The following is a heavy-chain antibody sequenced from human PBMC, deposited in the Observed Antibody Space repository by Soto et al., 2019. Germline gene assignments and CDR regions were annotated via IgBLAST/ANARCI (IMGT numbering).Heavy chain of an antibody. V-gene: IGHV1-18*01. Sequence: ASVKVSCKTSGYTFTNYGISWVRQAPGQGLEFMGWITTYNGNTNYAQKFQDRVTMTRDTSTSTAYMELRSLRSDDTAMYYCATFLQLRPLGYWGQGTLVTVSS. D-gene: IGHD1-1*01. J-gene: IGHJ4*02. CDR1: GYTFTNYG. CDR3: ATFLQLRPLGY. CDR2: ITTYNGNT.